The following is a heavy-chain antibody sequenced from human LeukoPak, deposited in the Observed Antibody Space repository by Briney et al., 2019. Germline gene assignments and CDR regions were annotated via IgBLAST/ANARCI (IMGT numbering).Heavy chain of an antibody. CDR1: GGSFSGYY. Sequence: PSETLSLTCAVYGGSFSGYYWSWIRQPPGKGLEWIGYIYYSGSTYYNPSLKSRVTISVDTSKNQFSLKLSSVTAADTAVYYCARDLLNEGNHLDYWGQGTLVTVSS. D-gene: IGHD4-23*01. J-gene: IGHJ4*02. V-gene: IGHV4-30-4*01. CDR2: IYYSGST. CDR3: ARDLLNEGNHLDY.